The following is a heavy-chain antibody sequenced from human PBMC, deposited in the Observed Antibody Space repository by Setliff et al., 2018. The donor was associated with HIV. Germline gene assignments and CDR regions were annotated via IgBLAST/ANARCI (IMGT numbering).Heavy chain of an antibody. V-gene: IGHV4-34*01. CDR1: GGSFSGNY. CDR2: INHSGNT. Sequence: TSETLSLTCAVYGGSFSGNYWSWIRQAPGKGLEWIAEINHSGNTNYNPSLKSRATISVVASKSHFSLKMTSVTAADTAVYYCARGALSLTMTKLLSFFDCWGQGTMVTVSS. D-gene: IGHD3-22*01. CDR3: ARGALSLTMTKLLSFFDC. J-gene: IGHJ4*03.